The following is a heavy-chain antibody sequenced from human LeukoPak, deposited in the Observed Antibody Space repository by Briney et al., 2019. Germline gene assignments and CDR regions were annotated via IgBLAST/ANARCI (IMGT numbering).Heavy chain of an antibody. CDR3: AKDTTMALAYYYMDV. D-gene: IGHD1-1*01. J-gene: IGHJ6*03. CDR2: ISWNSGSI. CDR1: GFTFDDYA. Sequence: GRSLRLSCTASGFTFDDYAMHWVRQAPGKSPEWLATISWNSGSIGYADYVKGRFTISRDNSGNSVFLLMNDLRPDDTAMYFCAKDTTMALAYYYMDVWGKGTRVIVSS. V-gene: IGHV3-9*01.